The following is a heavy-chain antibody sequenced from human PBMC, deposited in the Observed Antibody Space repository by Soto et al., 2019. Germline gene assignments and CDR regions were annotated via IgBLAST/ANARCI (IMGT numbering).Heavy chain of an antibody. CDR2: ISWDGGST. CDR3: AKAEVYSGYRGDYYYGMDV. Sequence: GGSLRLSCAASGFTFDDYTMHWVRQAPGKGLEWVSLISWDGGSTYYADSVKGRFTISRDNSKNSLYLQMNSLRTEDTALYYCAKAEVYSGYRGDYYYGMDVWGQGTTVTVSS. V-gene: IGHV3-43*01. J-gene: IGHJ6*02. CDR1: GFTFDDYT. D-gene: IGHD5-12*01.